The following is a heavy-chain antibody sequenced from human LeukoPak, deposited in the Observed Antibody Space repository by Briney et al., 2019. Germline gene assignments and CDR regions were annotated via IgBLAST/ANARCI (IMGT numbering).Heavy chain of an antibody. CDR3: AKARRPSGSYYPFDY. CDR1: GFTFSSYG. Sequence: GGSLRLSCAASGFTFSSYGMHWVRQAPGKGLEWVAVISYDGSNKYYADSVKGRFTISRDNSKNTLYLQMSSLRAEDTAVYYCAKARRPSGSYYPFDYWGQGTLVTVSS. V-gene: IGHV3-30*18. J-gene: IGHJ4*02. CDR2: ISYDGSNK. D-gene: IGHD1-26*01.